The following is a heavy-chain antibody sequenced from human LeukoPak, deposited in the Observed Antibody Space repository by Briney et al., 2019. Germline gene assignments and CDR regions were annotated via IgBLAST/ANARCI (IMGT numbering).Heavy chain of an antibody. CDR3: ARRRAGLRRDLWFDP. CDR1: GGSISSYY. V-gene: IGHV4-4*07. CDR2: IYTSGST. J-gene: IGHJ5*02. D-gene: IGHD2-15*01. Sequence: SETLSLTCTVSGGSISSYYWSWIRQPAGKGLEWIGRIYTSGSTNYNPSLKSRVTMSVDTSKNQFSLELSSVTAADTAVYYCARRRAGLRRDLWFDPWGQGTLVTVSS.